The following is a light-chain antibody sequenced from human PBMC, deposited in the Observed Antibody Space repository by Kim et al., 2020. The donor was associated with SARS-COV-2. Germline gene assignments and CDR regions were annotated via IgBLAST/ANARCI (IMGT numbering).Light chain of an antibody. V-gene: IGKV3-20*01. J-gene: IGKJ4*01. CDR3: QQYATSPLT. CDR1: QSVSSNY. Sequence: ELVLTQSPGTLSLSPGERATLSCRASQSVSSNYLAWYRQKPGQAPRLLIYATSSRASDIPDRFSGSGSGTDFTLTISRLEPEDFAVYYCQQYATSPLTFGGGTKVEIK. CDR2: ATS.